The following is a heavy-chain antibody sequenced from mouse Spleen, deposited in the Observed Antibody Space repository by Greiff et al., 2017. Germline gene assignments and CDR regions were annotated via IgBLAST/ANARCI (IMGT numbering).Heavy chain of an antibody. CDR2: ISSGGSYT. CDR3: ARPITTVGGFAY. J-gene: IGHJ3*01. CDR1: GFTFSSYA. D-gene: IGHD1-1*01. Sequence: DVMLVESGGGLVKPGGSLNLPCAASGFTFSSYAMSWVRQTPEKRLEWVATISSGGSYTYYPDSVKGRFTISRDNAKNTLYLQMSSLRSEDTAMYYCARPITTVGGFAYWGQGTLVTVSA. V-gene: IGHV5-9-1*01.